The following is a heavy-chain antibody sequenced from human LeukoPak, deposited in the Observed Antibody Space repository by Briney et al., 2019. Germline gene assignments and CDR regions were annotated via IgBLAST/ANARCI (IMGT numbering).Heavy chain of an antibody. D-gene: IGHD3-10*01. CDR1: GGSFSAYDY. V-gene: IGHV4-34*01. CDR3: ARGNRRLGYYGSGSRLPFDS. CDR2: FNHNGIT. Sequence: SETLSLTCGVYGGSFSAYDYWIWIRQPPGKGLEWIGEFNHNGITSYNPSLKSRVTISIDTSKNQFSLKLNSVTAADTAVYYCARGNRRLGYYGSGSRLPFDSWGQGTLVTVSS. J-gene: IGHJ4*02.